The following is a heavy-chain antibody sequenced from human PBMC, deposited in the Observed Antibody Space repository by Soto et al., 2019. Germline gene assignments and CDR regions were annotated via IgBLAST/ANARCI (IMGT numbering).Heavy chain of an antibody. J-gene: IGHJ4*01. Sequence: PSDTRSLTCTVCGGSMRNVYWSWIRQPPGKRLEWIGFIFHSGNAKYNPSLKSRVTISIDTSKSQFSLSLDSVTAADTAVYFCARAHAPTLPFDYWGLGTLVTVSS. CDR2: IFHSGNA. D-gene: IGHD2-15*01. CDR1: GGSMRNVY. CDR3: ARAHAPTLPFDY. V-gene: IGHV4-59*07.